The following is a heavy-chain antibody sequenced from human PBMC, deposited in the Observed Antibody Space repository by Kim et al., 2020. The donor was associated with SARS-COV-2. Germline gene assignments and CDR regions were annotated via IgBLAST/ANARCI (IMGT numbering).Heavy chain of an antibody. V-gene: IGHV1-18*04. CDR1: GYTFTSYG. CDR2: ISAYNGNT. D-gene: IGHD3-9*01. Sequence: ASVKVSCKASGYTFTSYGISWVRQAPGQGLEWMGWISAYNGNTNYAQKLQGRVTMTTDTSTSTAYMELRSLRSDDTAVYYCARDIDGASVLRYFDWLPKNNWFDPWGQGTLVTVSS. J-gene: IGHJ5*02. CDR3: ARDIDGASVLRYFDWLPKNNWFDP.